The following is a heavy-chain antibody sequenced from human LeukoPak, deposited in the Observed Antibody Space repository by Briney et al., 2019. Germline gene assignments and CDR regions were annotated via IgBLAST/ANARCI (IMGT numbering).Heavy chain of an antibody. CDR3: ARARGYSYGYYYYYMDV. J-gene: IGHJ6*03. D-gene: IGHD5-18*01. Sequence: SQTLSLTCAISGDSVSSNSAAWNWIRQSPSRGLEWLGRTYYRSKWYNDYAVSVKSRITINPDTSKNQFSLQLNSVTPEDTAVYYCARARGYSYGYYYYYMDVWGQGTTVTVSS. CDR2: TYYRSKWYN. V-gene: IGHV6-1*01. CDR1: GDSVSSNSAA.